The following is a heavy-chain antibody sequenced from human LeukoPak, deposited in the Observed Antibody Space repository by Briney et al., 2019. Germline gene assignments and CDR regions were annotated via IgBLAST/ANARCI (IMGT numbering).Heavy chain of an antibody. Sequence: GGSLRLSCAASGFTFSDYYMSWIRQAPGKGLEWVSYISSSGSTIYYADFVKGRFTISRDNAKNSLYLQMNSLRAEDTAVYYCARDPEQWLVYYYYYYMDVWGKGTTVTVSS. V-gene: IGHV3-11*04. D-gene: IGHD6-19*01. J-gene: IGHJ6*03. CDR3: ARDPEQWLVYYYYYYMDV. CDR1: GFTFSDYY. CDR2: ISSSGSTI.